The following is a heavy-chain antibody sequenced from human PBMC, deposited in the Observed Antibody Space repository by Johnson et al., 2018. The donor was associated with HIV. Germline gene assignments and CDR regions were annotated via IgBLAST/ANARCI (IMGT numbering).Heavy chain of an antibody. D-gene: IGHD6-19*01. CDR1: GFTFDDYG. V-gene: IGHV3-20*04. CDR3: AKDMGYSSFGYGFDS. CDR2: INWHGGSK. J-gene: IGHJ3*02. Sequence: EVQLVESGGGVVRPGGSLRLSCAASGFTFDDYGMSWVRQAPGKGLEWVSGINWHGGSKGYGDSVKGRFTISRDNAKNSLYMQMNSLRAEDTALYYCAKDMGYSSFGYGFDSGGQGTMVTVSS.